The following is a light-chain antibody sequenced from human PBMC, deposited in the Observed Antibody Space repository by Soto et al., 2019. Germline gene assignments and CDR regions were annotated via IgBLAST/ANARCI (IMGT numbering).Light chain of an antibody. Sequence: QSVLTQPASVSGSPGQSITISCTGTNSDVGGYDRVSWYQHHPGKAPKLMIFEVNKRPSGVSNRFSGSKSGNTASLTISGLKVEDEADYYCCSSGGSPTYVFGTGTKVTVL. V-gene: IGLV2-23*02. CDR1: NSDVGGYDR. CDR3: CSSGGSPTYV. J-gene: IGLJ1*01. CDR2: EVN.